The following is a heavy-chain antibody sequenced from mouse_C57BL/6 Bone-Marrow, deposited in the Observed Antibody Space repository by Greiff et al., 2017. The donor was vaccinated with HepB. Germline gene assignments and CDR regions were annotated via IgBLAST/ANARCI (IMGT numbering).Heavy chain of an antibody. CDR3: ARNWEGVDY. D-gene: IGHD4-1*01. Sequence: EVKLQESGGDLVKPGGSLKLSCAASGFTFSSYGMSWVRQTPDKRLEWVATISSGGSYTYYPDSVKGRFTISRDNAKNTLYLQMSSLKSEDTAMYYCARNWEGVDYWGQGTTLTVSS. V-gene: IGHV5-6*01. CDR1: GFTFSSYG. J-gene: IGHJ2*01. CDR2: ISSGGSYT.